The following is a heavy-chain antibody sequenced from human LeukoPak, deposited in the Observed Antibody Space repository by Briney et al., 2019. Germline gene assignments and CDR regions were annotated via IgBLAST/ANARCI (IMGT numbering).Heavy chain of an antibody. V-gene: IGHV3-23*01. CDR2: ITANGGST. Sequence: GGSLRLSCAASGCGFSNYVMTWVRQAPGKGLKWVSAITANGGSTFYAVSVKGRFTISRDNSKNTVYLQMNSLRAEDTAIYYCAKVWGPYSSSFYVYYFDYWGQGSLVTVSS. J-gene: IGHJ4*02. CDR1: GCGFSNYV. D-gene: IGHD6-13*01. CDR3: AKVWGPYSSSFYVYYFDY.